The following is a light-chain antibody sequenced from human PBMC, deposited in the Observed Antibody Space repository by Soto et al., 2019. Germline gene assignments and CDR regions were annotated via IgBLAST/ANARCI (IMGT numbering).Light chain of an antibody. CDR2: AAS. CDR1: QNIIFY. V-gene: IGKV1-39*01. CDR3: HQYGRSPRT. J-gene: IGKJ5*01. Sequence: QLTQSLSSLFDSVGAKVRLTGRASQNIIFYLNWYQQRIGKSPKLLIYAASNLQSGVPSRFSVSGSGTYCTLTISRLEPEDFAVYSCHQYGRSPRTYGQGTRLEIK.